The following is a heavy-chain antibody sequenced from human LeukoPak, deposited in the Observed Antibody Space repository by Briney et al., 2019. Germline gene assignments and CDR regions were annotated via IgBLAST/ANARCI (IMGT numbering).Heavy chain of an antibody. CDR2: FYSSGST. CDR1: GDPLNDNLYY. V-gene: IGHV4-39*07. D-gene: IGHD6-19*01. CDR3: VRDGRFDSACFGS. J-gene: IGHJ4*02. Sequence: PSETLSLTCNVSGDPLNDNLYYWGWIRQSPGKGLEWIGAFYSSGSTSSHSSLKSRVTISVDTSRTQLSLKLDSVTDTDTAVYYCVRDGRFDSACFGSWGPGILVTVSS.